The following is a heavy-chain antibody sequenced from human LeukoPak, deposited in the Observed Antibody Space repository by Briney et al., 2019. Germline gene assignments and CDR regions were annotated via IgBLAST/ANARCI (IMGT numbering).Heavy chain of an antibody. J-gene: IGHJ4*02. CDR1: GGSISSGGYS. CDR2: IYHSGST. Sequence: SETPSLTCTVSGGSISSGGYSWSWIRQPPGKGLEWIGYIYHSGSTYYNPSLKSRVTISVDRSKNQFSLKLSSVTAADTAVYYCARDSSDAFDYWGQGTLVTVSS. CDR3: ARDSSDAFDY. V-gene: IGHV4-30-2*01.